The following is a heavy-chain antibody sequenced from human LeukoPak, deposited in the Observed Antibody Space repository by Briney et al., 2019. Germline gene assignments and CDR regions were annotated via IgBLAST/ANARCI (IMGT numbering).Heavy chain of an antibody. V-gene: IGHV1-3*03. CDR1: GYTFTSYA. J-gene: IGHJ4*02. Sequence: ASVKVSCKASGYTFTSYAMHWVRQAPGQRLEWMGWINAGNGNTKYSQEFQGRVTITRDTSASTAYMELSSLRSGDMAVYYCARAAVDCSGGSCYSEVDFDYWGQGTLVTVSS. D-gene: IGHD2-15*01. CDR2: INAGNGNT. CDR3: ARAAVDCSGGSCYSEVDFDY.